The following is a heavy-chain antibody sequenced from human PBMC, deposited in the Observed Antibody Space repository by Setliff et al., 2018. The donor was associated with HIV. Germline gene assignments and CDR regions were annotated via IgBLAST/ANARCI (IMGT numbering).Heavy chain of an antibody. CDR2: IFHRGGT. J-gene: IGHJ4*02. Sequence: PSETLSLTCSVSGSSISDHYWWAWVRQAPGKGLEYIGTIFHRGGTFNNPSLKSRVTMSVDTSKNQFSLKLTSVTAADTAIYYCLRETGVNVAADGRGQGTLVTVSS. V-gene: IGHV4-38-2*02. CDR1: GSSISDHYW. CDR3: LRETGVNVAADG. D-gene: IGHD2-8*02.